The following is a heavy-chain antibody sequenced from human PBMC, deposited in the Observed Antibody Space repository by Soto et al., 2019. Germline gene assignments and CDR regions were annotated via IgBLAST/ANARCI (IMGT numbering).Heavy chain of an antibody. CDR3: ARDCSSTSCYPNYYYYGMDV. CDR1: GGTFSSYA. D-gene: IGHD2-2*01. V-gene: IGHV1-69*13. CDR2: IIPIFGTA. J-gene: IGHJ6*02. Sequence: SVKVSCKASGGTFSSYAISWVRQAPGQGLEWMGGIIPIFGTANYAQKFQGRITITADESTSTAYMELSSLRSEDTAVYYCARDCSSTSCYPNYYYYGMDVWGQGTTVTVSS.